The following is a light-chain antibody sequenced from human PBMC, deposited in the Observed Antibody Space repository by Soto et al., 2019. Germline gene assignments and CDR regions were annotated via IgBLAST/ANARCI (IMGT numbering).Light chain of an antibody. J-gene: IGLJ1*01. CDR1: NSDIGSYSL. V-gene: IGLV2-23*03. CDR3: CSHAGSSNFLYV. Sequence: QSALTQPASVSGSPGQSITISCTGTNSDIGSYSLVSWYQHHPGKAPKVMIYEGSKRPSDVSNRFSGSQAGNTASLTISGLQAEDEADYYCCSHAGSSNFLYVFGTGTKLTVL. CDR2: EGS.